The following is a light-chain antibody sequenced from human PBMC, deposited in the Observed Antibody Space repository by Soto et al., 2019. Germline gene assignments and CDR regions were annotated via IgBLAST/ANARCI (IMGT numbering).Light chain of an antibody. CDR2: KAS. V-gene: IGKV1-5*03. J-gene: IGKJ5*01. Sequence: DIQMTQSPSTLSASVGDRVIIVCRASQSISSWLAWYQQKPGKAPKLLIYKASSLESGVPSRFSGSGSGTEFTLTISSLQPDDFATYYCQQYNSYPITFGQGTRLE. CDR1: QSISSW. CDR3: QQYNSYPIT.